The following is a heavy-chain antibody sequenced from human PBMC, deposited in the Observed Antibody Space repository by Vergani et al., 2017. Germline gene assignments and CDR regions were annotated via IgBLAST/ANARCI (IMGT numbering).Heavy chain of an antibody. J-gene: IGHJ3*02. CDR1: GFTFSDYY. V-gene: IGHV3-11*05. CDR2: ISSSSSYT. D-gene: IGHD2-15*01. CDR3: ARSRWRYCSGGSCYSDDAFDI. Sequence: QVQLVESGGGLVKPGGSLRLSCAASGFTFSDYYMSWIRQAPGEGLEWVSYISSSSSYTNYADSVKGRFTITRDNAKNSLYLQMNSLRADDTAVYYCARSRWRYCSGGSCYSDDAFDIWGQGTMVTVSS.